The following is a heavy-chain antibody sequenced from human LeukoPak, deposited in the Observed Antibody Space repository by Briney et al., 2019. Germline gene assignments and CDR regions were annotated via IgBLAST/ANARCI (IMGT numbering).Heavy chain of an antibody. CDR3: ARAQYHGFSTGYSGGYYYMDV. V-gene: IGHV4-59*12. CDR1: GGSISSYY. D-gene: IGHD3-3*01. J-gene: IGHJ6*03. Sequence: SETLSLTCTVSGGSISSYYWSWIRQPPGKGLEWIGYISNSGSTNYNPSLKRRVTVSVDMSKNQLPLDLSSVTAADTAVYYCARAQYHGFSTGYSGGYYYMDVWGKGTTVSVSS. CDR2: ISNSGST.